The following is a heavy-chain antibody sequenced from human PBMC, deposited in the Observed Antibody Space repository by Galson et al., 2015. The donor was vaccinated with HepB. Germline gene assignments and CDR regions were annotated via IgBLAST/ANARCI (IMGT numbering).Heavy chain of an antibody. V-gene: IGHV3-33*01. CDR1: GFSFSDYG. Sequence: LRLSCAASGFSFSDYGMHWVRQAPGKGPEWVAVIWYDGSNEYYVDSVKGRFTISRDNSKNTLYLQMNSLRAEDTAAYYCARDSSGRYSGAWDFWGQGTLVSVSS. D-gene: IGHD1-26*01. CDR2: IWYDGSNE. CDR3: ARDSSGRYSGAWDF. J-gene: IGHJ4*02.